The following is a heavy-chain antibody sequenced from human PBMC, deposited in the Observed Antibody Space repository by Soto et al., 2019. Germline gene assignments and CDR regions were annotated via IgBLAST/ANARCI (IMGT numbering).Heavy chain of an antibody. CDR2: INYSGSNI. V-gene: IGHV3-48*03. CDR1: RFTFSDSE. Sequence: GGSLRLSCAASRFTFSDSEMFWVRQSPGKGLEWVSKINYSGSNIYYSKSVKGRFTISRDNAKNSLSLQMNSLTDEDTAIYYCASEALCGADCYFFEYWGPGTLVTVSS. D-gene: IGHD2-21*02. CDR3: ASEALCGADCYFFEY. J-gene: IGHJ4*02.